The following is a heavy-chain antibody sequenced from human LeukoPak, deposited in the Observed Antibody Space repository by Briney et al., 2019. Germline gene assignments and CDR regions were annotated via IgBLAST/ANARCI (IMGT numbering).Heavy chain of an antibody. CDR1: GYSFTSYW. Sequence: GGSLKISCKGPGYSFTSYWIGWVRQMPGKGLEVMGIIYPGDSDNRYSPSFQGQVTISADKPISTRYLQWSSLNASDSAMFLCARPVKRRDGYHGDYWGQGTLVTVS. V-gene: IGHV5-51*01. CDR3: ARPVKRRDGYHGDY. J-gene: IGHJ4*02. D-gene: IGHD5-24*01. CDR2: IYPGDSDN.